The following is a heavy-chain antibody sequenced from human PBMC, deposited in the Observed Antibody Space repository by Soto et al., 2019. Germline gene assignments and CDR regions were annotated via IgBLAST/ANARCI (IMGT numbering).Heavy chain of an antibody. Sequence: QVQLVQSGAEVKKPGSSVKVSCKASGGTFSSYAISWVRQAPGQGLEWMGGIIPIFGTANYAQKFQGRVTITADESTSTAYTELSSPRSEDTAVYYCARGRASAGPIYYYYYGMDVCVHGTTVTVSS. CDR2: IIPIFGTA. V-gene: IGHV1-69*01. CDR1: GGTFSSYA. J-gene: IGHJ6*02. D-gene: IGHD6-13*01. CDR3: ARGRASAGPIYYYYYGMDV.